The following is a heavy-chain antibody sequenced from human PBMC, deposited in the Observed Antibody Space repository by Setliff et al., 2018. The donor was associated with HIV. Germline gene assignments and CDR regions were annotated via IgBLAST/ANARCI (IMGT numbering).Heavy chain of an antibody. J-gene: IGHJ4*02. D-gene: IGHD3-10*01. CDR3: ARAYFGSGIYY. V-gene: IGHV4-4*09. Sequence: NPSETLSLTCTVPGGSISSYYWSWIRQPPGKGLEWLGHIYSSGSTNYNPSLKSRVTISVDTSKNQFSLKLYSVTAADTAVYYCARAYFGSGIYYWGQGTLVTVSS. CDR1: GGSISSYY. CDR2: IYSSGST.